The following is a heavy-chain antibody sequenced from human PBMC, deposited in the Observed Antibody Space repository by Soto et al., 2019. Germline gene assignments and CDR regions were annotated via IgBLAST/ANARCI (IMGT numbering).Heavy chain of an antibody. J-gene: IGHJ6*02. CDR3: ASEGGHGAGIHLSAMDV. CDR2: ISGHTGGT. V-gene: IGHV1-18*01. Sequence: QVQLVQSGVELKKPGASVRVSCKASGYPFTTYDISWVRQAPGQGLEWMGWISGHTGGTLYAQKVGNRMTLATSTATRRAYMKLRNLRSDDSAVFYCASEGGHGAGIHLSAMDVWCQGTTVTFSS. CDR1: GYPFTTYD. D-gene: IGHD1-26*01.